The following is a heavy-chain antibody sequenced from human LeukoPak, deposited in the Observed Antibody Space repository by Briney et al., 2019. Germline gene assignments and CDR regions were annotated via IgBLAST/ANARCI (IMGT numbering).Heavy chain of an antibody. CDR1: GGSISSSDYY. V-gene: IGHV4-39*07. D-gene: IGHD6-13*01. CDR2: INYRGTT. J-gene: IGHJ1*01. Sequence: SETLSLTCTVSGGSISSSDYYWGWIRQPPGTGLEWIGSINYRGTTYYNPSLKSRLTILVDTSKNQFSLKLSSVTAADTAVYYCARGGGIWSSSWQLWGQGTLVTVSS. CDR3: ARGGGIWSSSWQL.